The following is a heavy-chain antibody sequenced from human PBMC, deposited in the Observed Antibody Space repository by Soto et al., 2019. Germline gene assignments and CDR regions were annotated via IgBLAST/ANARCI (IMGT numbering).Heavy chain of an antibody. V-gene: IGHV3-33*01. Sequence: QVQLVESGGGVVQPGRSLRLSCAASGFTFSSYGMHWVRQAPGKGLEWVAVIWYDGSNKYYADSVKGRFTISRDNSKNTLYLQMNSLRAEDTAVYYCARDQRHYDILTGYSHFDYWGQGTLVTVSS. D-gene: IGHD3-9*01. J-gene: IGHJ4*02. CDR3: ARDQRHYDILTGYSHFDY. CDR1: GFTFSSYG. CDR2: IWYDGSNK.